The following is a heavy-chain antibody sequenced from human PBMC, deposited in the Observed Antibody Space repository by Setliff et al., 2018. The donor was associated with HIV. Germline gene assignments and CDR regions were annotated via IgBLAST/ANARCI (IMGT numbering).Heavy chain of an antibody. D-gene: IGHD4-17*01. J-gene: IGHJ3*02. CDR3: ARHSLGNIGDYIRIGAIGI. CDR2: IYYSGTT. Sequence: PSETLSPTCTVSGGSISSRNYYWAWIRQPPGKGLEWIGTIYYSGTTHYNPSLNSRVIISVDTSKNQLSLRLNHVTATDTAVYYCARHSLGNIGDYIRIGAIGIWGQGTMVTVSS. V-gene: IGHV4-39*01. CDR1: GGSISSRNYY.